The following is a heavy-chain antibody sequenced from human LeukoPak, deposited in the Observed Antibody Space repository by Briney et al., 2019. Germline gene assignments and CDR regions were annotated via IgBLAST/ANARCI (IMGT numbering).Heavy chain of an antibody. CDR1: GYTFTNYH. D-gene: IGHD6-25*01. V-gene: IGHV1-8*03. CDR2: MNPTYGNH. Sequence: GASETVPRQASGYTFTNYHINWVRQATGQGLEWMGWMNPTYGNHRYAQKFQGRVTITRDTSISTSYMELRSLRSDETAVYFCARTPSFTASGYDY. J-gene: IGHJ4*01. CDR3: ARTPSFTASGYDY.